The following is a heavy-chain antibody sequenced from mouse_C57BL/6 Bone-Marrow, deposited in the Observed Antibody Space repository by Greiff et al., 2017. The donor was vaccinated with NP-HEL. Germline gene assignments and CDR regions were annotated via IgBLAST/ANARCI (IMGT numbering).Heavy chain of an antibody. Sequence: EVQLQQSGPGLVKPSQSLSLTCSVTGYSITSGYYWNWIRQFPGNKLEWMGYISYDGSNNYNPSLKNRISITRDTSKNQFFLKLNSVTTEDTATYYCARETWDGGDYWGQGTTLTVSS. CDR3: ARETWDGGDY. V-gene: IGHV3-6*01. D-gene: IGHD4-1*01. CDR2: ISYDGSN. CDR1: GYSITSGYY. J-gene: IGHJ2*01.